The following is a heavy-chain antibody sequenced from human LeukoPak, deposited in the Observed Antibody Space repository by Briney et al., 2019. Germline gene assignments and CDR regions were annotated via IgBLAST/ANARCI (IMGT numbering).Heavy chain of an antibody. J-gene: IGHJ5*02. V-gene: IGHV1-46*01. CDR1: GYTFSDYY. CDR2: INPSGGST. Sequence: ASVKVSCKASGYTFSDYYMHWVRQASGQGLEWMGVINPSGGSTRYAQKFQGRVTMTRDMSTSTVDMELSSLRSEDTAVYYRARDGCSSTTNCDENNWFDPWGQGTLVIVSS. D-gene: IGHD2/OR15-2a*01. CDR3: ARDGCSSTTNCDENNWFDP.